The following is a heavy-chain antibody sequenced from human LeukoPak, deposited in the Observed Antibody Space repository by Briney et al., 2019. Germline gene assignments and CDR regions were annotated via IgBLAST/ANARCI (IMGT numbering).Heavy chain of an antibody. Sequence: ASVKVSCKASGGTFISYAISWVRQAPGQGLEWMGWISAYNGNTNYAQKLQGRVTMTTDTSTSTAYMELRSLRSDDTTVYNCARALSSSASFDYWGQGTLVTVSS. V-gene: IGHV1-18*01. J-gene: IGHJ4*02. D-gene: IGHD6-6*01. CDR1: GGTFISYA. CDR2: ISAYNGNT. CDR3: ARALSSSASFDY.